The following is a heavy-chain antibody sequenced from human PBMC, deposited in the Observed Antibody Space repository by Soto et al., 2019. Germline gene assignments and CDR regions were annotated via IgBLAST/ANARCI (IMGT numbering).Heavy chain of an antibody. V-gene: IGHV3-23*01. CDR3: AKELYCSSTSCYYYMDV. CDR2: ISGSGGST. Sequence: EVQLLESGGGLVQPGGSLRLSCAASGFTFSSYAMNWVRQAPGKGLEWVSAISGSGGSTYYADSVKGRFTISRDNSKNTLYLQVNRQRTEDTAVYDCAKELYCSSTSCYYYMDVWGEGTMVTVSS. D-gene: IGHD2-2*01. J-gene: IGHJ6*03. CDR1: GFTFSSYA.